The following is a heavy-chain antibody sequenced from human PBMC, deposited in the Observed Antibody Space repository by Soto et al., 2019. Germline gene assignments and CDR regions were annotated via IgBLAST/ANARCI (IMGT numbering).Heavy chain of an antibody. CDR3: ARWVTMIVGEHNWFDP. J-gene: IGHJ5*02. CDR2: IYYSGST. CDR1: GGSVSSGSYY. D-gene: IGHD3-22*01. Sequence: QVQLQESGPGLVKPSETLSLTCTVSGGSVSSGSYYWSWIRQPPGKVLEWIGYIYYSGSTNYNPSLKSRVTISVDTAKNQFSLKLSSVTAADTAVYYCARWVTMIVGEHNWFDPWGQGTLVTVSS. V-gene: IGHV4-61*01.